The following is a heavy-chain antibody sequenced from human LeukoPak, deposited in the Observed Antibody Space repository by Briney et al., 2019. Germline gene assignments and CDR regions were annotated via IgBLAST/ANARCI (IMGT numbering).Heavy chain of an antibody. D-gene: IGHD6-6*01. CDR1: GFTFSSYA. Sequence: GGSLRLSCAASGFTFSSYAMSWVRQAPGKGLEWVSAISGSGGSTYYADSVKGRFTISRDNAKNSLYLQMNSLRAEDTALYYCAKARGPSSSDAFDIWGQGTMVTVSS. V-gene: IGHV3-23*01. CDR2: ISGSGGST. CDR3: AKARGPSSSDAFDI. J-gene: IGHJ3*02.